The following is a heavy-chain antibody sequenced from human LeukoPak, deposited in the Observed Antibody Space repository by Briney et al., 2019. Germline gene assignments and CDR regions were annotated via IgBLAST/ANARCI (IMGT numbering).Heavy chain of an antibody. D-gene: IGHD3-16*01. J-gene: IGHJ4*02. CDR3: ARHLVPAIGEMGGYYFDY. CDR1: GYSFTNYW. Sequence: GEYLKISCKGSGYSFTNYWIGWVRQMPGKGLEWMGIIYPGDSDTRYRPSFQGQVTISADKSISTAYLQWSSLKASDTAMYYCARHLVPAIGEMGGYYFDYWGQGTLVTVSS. V-gene: IGHV5-51*01. CDR2: IYPGDSDT.